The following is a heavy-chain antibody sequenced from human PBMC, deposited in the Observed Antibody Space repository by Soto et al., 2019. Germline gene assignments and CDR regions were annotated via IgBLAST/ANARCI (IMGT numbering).Heavy chain of an antibody. Sequence: EVQLLESGGGLVHPGGSLRLSCAASGFTFSTYAIAWVRQAPGKGLEWVSSSSSSSVSTFYADSVKGRFTISRDNSENTLSLQMNSLRAEDTAVYYCAKQQLKVPLRFDYWGQGTLVTVAS. CDR3: AKQQLKVPLRFDY. D-gene: IGHD6-13*01. CDR1: GFTFSTYA. V-gene: IGHV3-23*01. CDR2: SSSSSVST. J-gene: IGHJ4*02.